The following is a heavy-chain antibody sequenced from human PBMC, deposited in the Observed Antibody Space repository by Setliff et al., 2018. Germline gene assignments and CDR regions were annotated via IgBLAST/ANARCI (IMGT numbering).Heavy chain of an antibody. CDR3: ARGRERDYNFWSGYYTYYYYGMDV. D-gene: IGHD3-3*01. Sequence: ASVKVSCRASGYTFTSYDINWVRQATGQGLEWMGWMNPNSGNTGYAQKFQGRVTMTRNTSISTAYMELSSLRSEDTAVYYCARGRERDYNFWSGYYTYYYYGMDVWGQGTTVTVSS. CDR2: MNPNSGNT. V-gene: IGHV1-8*02. J-gene: IGHJ6*02. CDR1: GYTFTSYD.